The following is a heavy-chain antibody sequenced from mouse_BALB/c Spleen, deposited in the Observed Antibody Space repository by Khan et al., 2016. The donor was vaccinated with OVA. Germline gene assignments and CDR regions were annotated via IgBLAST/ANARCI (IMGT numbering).Heavy chain of an antibody. CDR3: ARPCRNSFFEY. CDR2: ISSSGSYT. Sequence: EVELVESGGDLVKPGGSLKLSCAASGFTFSSFGMSWIRQTPDKRLEWVATISSSGSYTYYPDSVKGRFTISRDNAKNTLYLQMSSLKSEDTAMDYCARPCRNSFFEYWGQGTTLTVSA. J-gene: IGHJ2*01. CDR1: GFTFSSFG. V-gene: IGHV5-6*01.